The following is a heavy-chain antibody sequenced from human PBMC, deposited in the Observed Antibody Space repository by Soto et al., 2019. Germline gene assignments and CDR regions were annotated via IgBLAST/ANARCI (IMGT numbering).Heavy chain of an antibody. J-gene: IGHJ6*02. CDR3: AAGGVLKYSSGPYPYYYYYYGMDV. V-gene: IGHV1-58*01. CDR2: IVVGSGNT. D-gene: IGHD6-19*01. CDR1: GFTFTSSA. Sequence: GASVKVSCKASGFTFTSSAVQWVRQARGQRLEWIGWIVVGSGNTNYAQKFQERVTITRDMSTSTAYMELSSLRSEDTAVYYCAAGGVLKYSSGPYPYYYYYYGMDVWGQGTTVTVSS.